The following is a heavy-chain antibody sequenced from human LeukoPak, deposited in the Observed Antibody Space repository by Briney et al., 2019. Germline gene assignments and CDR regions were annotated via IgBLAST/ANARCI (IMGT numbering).Heavy chain of an antibody. Sequence: SETLSLTCTVSGGSVSSSSHYWGWIRQPPGKGLEWIGSIYCSGSTYYNPSLKSRVTISIDTSKNQFSLKLSTVTAADTAVYYCARLDWATIYFDYWGQGTLVTVSS. CDR2: IYCSGST. D-gene: IGHD1-26*01. V-gene: IGHV4-39*01. CDR1: GGSVSSSSHY. CDR3: ARLDWATIYFDY. J-gene: IGHJ4*02.